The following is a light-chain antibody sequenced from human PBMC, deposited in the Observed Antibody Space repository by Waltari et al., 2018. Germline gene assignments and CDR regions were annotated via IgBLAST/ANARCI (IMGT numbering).Light chain of an antibody. V-gene: IGKV1-9*01. CDR1: QGISSY. Sequence: DIQLTQSPTFLSASVGDRVTITCRASQGISSYLAWYQQQPGEAPKLLISAASTLQSGAPSRFSGSGSGTEFTLTIRSLQPEDFATYYCQQLNSFPYTFGQGTKLDIK. CDR2: AAS. J-gene: IGKJ2*01. CDR3: QQLNSFPYT.